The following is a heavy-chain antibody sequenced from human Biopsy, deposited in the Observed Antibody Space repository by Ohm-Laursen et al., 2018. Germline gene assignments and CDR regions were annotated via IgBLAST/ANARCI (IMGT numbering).Heavy chain of an antibody. J-gene: IGHJ6*02. D-gene: IGHD3-16*01. Sequence: GSLRLSCAASGFTFSDHHMAWVRQAPGKGLEWLSYISSSGATIKYADSVKGRFTISRDNAKNTLYLQMNSLRAEDTAVYYCARDRLEESEINYYYGMDVWGQGTTVTVSS. CDR2: ISSSGATI. V-gene: IGHV3-11*04. CDR3: ARDRLEESEINYYYGMDV. CDR1: GFTFSDHH.